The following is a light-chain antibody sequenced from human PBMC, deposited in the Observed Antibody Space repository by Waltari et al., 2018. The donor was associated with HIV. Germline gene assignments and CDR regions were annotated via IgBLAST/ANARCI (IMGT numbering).Light chain of an antibody. J-gene: IGLJ3*02. Sequence: LTQPPSASGTPGQRVTISCSGSSSNIGTNSVNWYQQLPGTAPKLLIYSNNQRPSGVPDRFSGSKSGTSASLAISGLQSEDEADYFCAAWDDSLNGPVFGGGTKLTVL. CDR2: SNN. CDR3: AAWDDSLNGPV. V-gene: IGLV1-44*01. CDR1: SSNIGTNS.